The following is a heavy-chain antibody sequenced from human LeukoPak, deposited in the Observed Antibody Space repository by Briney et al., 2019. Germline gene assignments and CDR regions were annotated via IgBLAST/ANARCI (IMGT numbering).Heavy chain of an antibody. V-gene: IGHV3-48*04. Sequence: PGGSLRLSYAASGFTFSSYSMNWVRQAPGKGLEWVSYISSSGSTIYYADSVKGRFTISRDNAKNSLYLQMNSLRAEDTAVYYCARGEGYYYDSSGYYWGQGTLVTVSS. CDR3: ARGEGYYYDSSGYY. J-gene: IGHJ4*02. CDR2: ISSSGSTI. D-gene: IGHD3-22*01. CDR1: GFTFSSYS.